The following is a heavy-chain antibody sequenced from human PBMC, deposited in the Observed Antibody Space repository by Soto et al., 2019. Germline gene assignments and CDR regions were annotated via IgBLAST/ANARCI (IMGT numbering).Heavy chain of an antibody. CDR2: IYYSGST. CDR1: GGSISSGGYY. V-gene: IGHV4-31*03. CDR3: ASENYGDYVTAWFDP. J-gene: IGHJ5*02. D-gene: IGHD4-17*01. Sequence: PXGTLSLTCTVSGGSISSGGYYWSWIRQHPGKGLEWIGYIYYSGSTYYNPSLKSRVTISVDTSKNQFSLKLSSVTAADTAVYYCASENYGDYVTAWFDPWGQGTLVTVSS.